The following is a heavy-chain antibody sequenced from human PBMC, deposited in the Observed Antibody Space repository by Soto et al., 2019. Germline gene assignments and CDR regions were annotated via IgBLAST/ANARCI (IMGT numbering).Heavy chain of an antibody. CDR1: GYTFTSYD. D-gene: IGHD6-19*01. CDR3: ARDHSSGWYGPYYYYGMDV. Sequence: QVQLVQSGAEVKKPGASVKVSCKASGYTFTSYDINWVRQATGQGLEWMGWMNPNSVNTGYAQKFQGRVTMTRNTSISTAYMELSSLRSEDTAVYYCARDHSSGWYGPYYYYGMDVWGQGTTVTVSS. CDR2: MNPNSVNT. V-gene: IGHV1-8*01. J-gene: IGHJ6*02.